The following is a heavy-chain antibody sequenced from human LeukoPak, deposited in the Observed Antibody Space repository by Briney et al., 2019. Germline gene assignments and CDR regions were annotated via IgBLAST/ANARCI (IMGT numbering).Heavy chain of an antibody. V-gene: IGHV3-23*01. CDR1: GFTFSSYS. CDR2: ISGSGDTT. CDR3: TRSPSLGGRYWGFDY. Sequence: GGSLRLSCAASGFTFSSYSMTWVRQAPGKGLEWVSAISGSGDTTYYADSVKGRFTVSRDNAKNTVYLQMNSLRDDDTAVYYCTRSPSLGGRYWGFDYWGQGALVTVSS. D-gene: IGHD1-26*01. J-gene: IGHJ4*02.